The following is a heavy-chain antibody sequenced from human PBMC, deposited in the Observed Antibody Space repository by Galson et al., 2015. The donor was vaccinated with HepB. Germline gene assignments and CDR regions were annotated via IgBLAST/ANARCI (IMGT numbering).Heavy chain of an antibody. CDR1: GFSLSTSGMT. CDR3: AHTARYSNTWWSGHYVDY. V-gene: IGHV2-5*02. J-gene: IGHJ4*02. D-gene: IGHD6-13*01. Sequence: PALVKPTQTLTLTCTLSGFSLSTSGMTVGWIRQPPGKALEWLAFIYWDDNKRYNPSLRTRLSISTDTSKTQVVLASTNVDPEDTATYYCAHTARYSNTWWSGHYVDYWGQGTLVTVSS. CDR2: IYWDDNK.